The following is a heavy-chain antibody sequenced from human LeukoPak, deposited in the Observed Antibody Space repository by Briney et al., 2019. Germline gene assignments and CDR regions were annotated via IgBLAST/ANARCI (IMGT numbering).Heavy chain of an antibody. CDR2: ITGSGATT. D-gene: IGHD5-18*01. Sequence: GGSLRLSCAASGFTFRIYAINWLRQAPGKGLEWVSAITGSGATTYYADSVRGRFTISRDNSKNTVYLQMNSLRGEDTAVYYCAKRAEDTARPFFDYWGQGTLVTVSS. V-gene: IGHV3-23*01. CDR3: AKRAEDTARPFFDY. J-gene: IGHJ4*02. CDR1: GFTFRIYA.